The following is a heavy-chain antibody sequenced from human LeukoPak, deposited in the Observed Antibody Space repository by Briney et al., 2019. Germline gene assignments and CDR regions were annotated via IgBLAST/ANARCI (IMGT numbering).Heavy chain of an antibody. CDR1: GYTFTCYY. CDR3: AREFTNDYGDYHFDH. CDR2: INPNSGGT. J-gene: IGHJ4*02. V-gene: IGHV1-2*02. D-gene: IGHD4-17*01. Sequence: ASVKVSCKASGYTFTCYYMHWVRQAPGQGLEWMAWINPNSGGTSYAQKFQGRVTMTRDTSISTAYMELSRLRSDDTAVYFCAREFTNDYGDYHFDHWGQGTLVTVSS.